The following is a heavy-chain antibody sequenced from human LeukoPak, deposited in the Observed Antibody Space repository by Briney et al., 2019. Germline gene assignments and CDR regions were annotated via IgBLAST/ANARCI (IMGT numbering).Heavy chain of an antibody. V-gene: IGHV3-21*01. D-gene: IGHD6-13*01. Sequence: GGSLRLSCAASGFTFSSDSMNWVRQAPGRGLEWGSSISSSSSYIYYADSVKGRFTISRDNAKNSLYLQMNSLRAEDTAVYYCALVRGRPHSYWGQGTLVTVSS. CDR1: GFTFSSDS. CDR2: ISSSSSYI. CDR3: ALVRGRPHSY. J-gene: IGHJ4*02.